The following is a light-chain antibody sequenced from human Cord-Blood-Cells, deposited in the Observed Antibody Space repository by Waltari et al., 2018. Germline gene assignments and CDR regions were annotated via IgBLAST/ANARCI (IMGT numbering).Light chain of an antibody. CDR2: AAS. CDR1: KGIISY. Sequence: DIQLTQSPSFLSASVGDRVTITSRARKGIISYLAWYQQKPGKAPKHLIYAASTLQNGVPSRCCGSGSATKFSPTTSSLQPEEFLTSYYHQLNSYQPFTFGPGTKVDIK. J-gene: IGKJ3*01. V-gene: IGKV1-9*01. CDR3: HQLNSYQPFT.